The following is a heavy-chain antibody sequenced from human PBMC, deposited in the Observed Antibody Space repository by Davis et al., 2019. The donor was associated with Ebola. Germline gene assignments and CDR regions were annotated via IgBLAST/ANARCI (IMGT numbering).Heavy chain of an antibody. CDR1: GFTFSSYA. J-gene: IGHJ6*03. V-gene: IGHV3-23*01. CDR3: AKGGSYYGYDYYYMDV. Sequence: PGGSLRLSCAASGFTFSSYAMSWVRQAPGKGLEWVSAISGSGGSTYYADSVKGRFTISRDNSKNTLYLQMNSLRAEDTAVYYCAKGGSYYGYDYYYMDVWGKGTTVTVSS. D-gene: IGHD1-26*01. CDR2: ISGSGGST.